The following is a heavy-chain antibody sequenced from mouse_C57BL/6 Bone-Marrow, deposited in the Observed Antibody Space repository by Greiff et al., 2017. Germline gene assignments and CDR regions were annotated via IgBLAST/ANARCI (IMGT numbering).Heavy chain of an antibody. CDR3: SAFDGNYFDF. D-gene: IGHD2-3*01. J-gene: IGHJ2*01. Sequence: VQLQQSGAELVRPGASVKLSCTASGFNIKDDYIHWVKQRPEQGLEWIGWLDPEIGDTEYDSKFQGKATITSDTSSNTAYLQLSSLTSEDTAVYYCSAFDGNYFDFWGQGTPLTVAS. CDR2: LDPEIGDT. CDR1: GFNIKDDY. V-gene: IGHV14-4*01.